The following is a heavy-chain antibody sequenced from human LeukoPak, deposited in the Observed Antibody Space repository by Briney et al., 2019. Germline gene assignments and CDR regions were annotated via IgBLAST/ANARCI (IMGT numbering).Heavy chain of an antibody. D-gene: IGHD6-6*01. CDR2: VWYDETNK. V-gene: IGHV3-30*02. J-gene: IGHJ4*02. CDR1: GFTFSSYG. Sequence: PGGSLRLPCAASGFTFSSYGMHWVRQAPDKGLEWVAFVWYDETNKYYADSVKGRFTISRDNSKNTLYLHMNSLRADDTAVYYCAKPGGGSSIGYWGQGTPVTVFS. CDR3: AKPGGGSSIGY.